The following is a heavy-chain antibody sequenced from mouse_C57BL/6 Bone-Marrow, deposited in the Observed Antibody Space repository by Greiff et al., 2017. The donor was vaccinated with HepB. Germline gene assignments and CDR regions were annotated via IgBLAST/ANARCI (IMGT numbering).Heavy chain of an antibody. CDR2: ISNLAYSI. J-gene: IGHJ3*01. Sequence: EVQGVESGGGLVQPGGSLKLSCAASGFTFSDYGMAWVRQAPRKGPEWVAFISNLAYSIYYADTVTGRFTISRENAKNTLYLEMSSLRSEDTAMYYCARGASGPWFAYWGQGTLVTVSA. CDR1: GFTFSDYG. V-gene: IGHV5-15*01. D-gene: IGHD6-1*01. CDR3: ARGASGPWFAY.